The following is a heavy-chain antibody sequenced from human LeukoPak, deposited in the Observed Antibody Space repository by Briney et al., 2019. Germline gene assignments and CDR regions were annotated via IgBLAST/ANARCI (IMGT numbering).Heavy chain of an antibody. CDR3: ARSTNRDYFDY. Sequence: VASVKVSCKASGYTFTSYAVNWVRQDPGQGLEWMGWINTNTGNPTYAQGFTGRFVFSLDTSVSTAYLQISSLKAGDTAVYYCARSTNRDYFDYWGQGTLVAVSS. D-gene: IGHD7-27*01. CDR2: INTNTGNP. CDR1: GYTFTSYA. J-gene: IGHJ4*02. V-gene: IGHV7-4-1*02.